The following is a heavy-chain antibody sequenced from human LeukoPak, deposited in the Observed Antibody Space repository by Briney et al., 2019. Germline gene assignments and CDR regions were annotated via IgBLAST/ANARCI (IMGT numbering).Heavy chain of an antibody. D-gene: IGHD3-22*01. CDR3: ARENYYYDSSGYPDY. Sequence: GGSLRLSCAASGFTFSDYYMSWIRQAPGKGLEWVSYISSSSSYTNYADSVKGRFTISRDNAKNSLYLQMNSLRAEDTAVYYCARENYYYDSSGYPDYWGQGTLVTVSS. CDR2: ISSSSSYT. CDR1: GFTFSDYY. J-gene: IGHJ4*02. V-gene: IGHV3-11*06.